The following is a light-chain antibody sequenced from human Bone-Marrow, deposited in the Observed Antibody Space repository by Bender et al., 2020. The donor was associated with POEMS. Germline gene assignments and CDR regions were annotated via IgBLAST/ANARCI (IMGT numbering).Light chain of an antibody. V-gene: IGLV2-14*02. Sequence: QSVLTQPASVSGSPGQSITISCTGTTSDLGTYDLVSWYQQHPGKVPKLIMFDVTKRPSGVSTRFSGSKSGNTASLTVSGLQAEDEADYYCASYTDSNNWVFGGGTRLAVL. CDR3: ASYTDSNNWV. J-gene: IGLJ3*02. CDR2: DVT. CDR1: TSDLGTYDL.